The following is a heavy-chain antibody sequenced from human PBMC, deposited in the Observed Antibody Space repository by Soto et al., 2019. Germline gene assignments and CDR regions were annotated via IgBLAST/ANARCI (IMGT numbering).Heavy chain of an antibody. V-gene: IGHV4-31*03. J-gene: IGHJ4*02. CDR1: GGSISSGGYY. CDR2: IYYSGST. CDR3: ARGNGYSSSWFLALDY. D-gene: IGHD6-13*01. Sequence: TLSLTFTVSGGSISSGGYYWSWIRQHPGKGLEWIGYIYYSGSTYYNPSLKSRVTISVDTSKNQFSLKLSSVTAADTAVYYCARGNGYSSSWFLALDYWGQGTLVTVSS.